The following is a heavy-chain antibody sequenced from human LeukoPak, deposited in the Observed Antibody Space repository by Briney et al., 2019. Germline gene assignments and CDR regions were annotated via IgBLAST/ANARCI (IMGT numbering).Heavy chain of an antibody. J-gene: IGHJ4*02. V-gene: IGHV4-34*01. Sequence: PSETLSLTCGVYGGSFSGYYWNWIRQPPGMGLEWIGEINHRGGTGYNPSLKSRVTMSVDTSKNVFSLKLPSVTAAETAVYYCARAYYYDSSAAIDYWGQGILVTVSS. D-gene: IGHD3-22*01. CDR3: ARAYYYDSSAAIDY. CDR2: INHRGGT. CDR1: GGSFSGYY.